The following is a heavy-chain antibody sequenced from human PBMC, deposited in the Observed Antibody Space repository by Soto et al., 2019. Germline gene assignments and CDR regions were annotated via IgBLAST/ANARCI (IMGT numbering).Heavy chain of an antibody. D-gene: IGHD3-9*01. V-gene: IGHV4-38-2*01. CDR3: ARVRASRVLRYFDWLYGYFDY. Sequence: SETLSLTCAVSGYSISSGYYWGWIRQPPGKGLEWIGSIYHSGSTYYNPSLRSRVTISVDTSKNQFSLKLSSVTAADTAVYYCARVRASRVLRYFDWLYGYFDYWGQGTLVTVSS. J-gene: IGHJ4*02. CDR2: IYHSGST. CDR1: GYSISSGYY.